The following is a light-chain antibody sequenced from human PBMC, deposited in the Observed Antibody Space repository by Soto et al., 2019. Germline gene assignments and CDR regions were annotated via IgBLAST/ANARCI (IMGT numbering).Light chain of an antibody. CDR1: QSANKAY. CDR2: GAS. J-gene: IGKJ4*01. CDR3: QQFSSYPLT. Sequence: EIVLTHSPGTLLLSPWDRATLSRSASQSANKAYLVWYQVKPGQAPRRLIYGASSRATGIPDRFSGRGFGTDFTLTISRLEPEDFAVYYCQQFSSYPLTFGGGTKVDI. V-gene: IGKV3-20*01.